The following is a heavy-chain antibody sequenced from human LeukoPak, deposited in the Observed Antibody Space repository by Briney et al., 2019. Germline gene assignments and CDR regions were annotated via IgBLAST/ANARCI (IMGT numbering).Heavy chain of an antibody. CDR3: ARGSDGSNL. CDR1: AGSFSGYY. J-gene: IGHJ5*02. D-gene: IGHD5-24*01. CDR2: INHSGST. V-gene: IGHV4-34*01. Sequence: PSETLSLTCAVYAGSFSGYYWSWIRQPPGKGLEWIGEINHSGSTNYNPSLKSRVTISVDTSKSQFSLKLSPVTAADTAVYYCARGSDGSNLCGQGTLVTVSS.